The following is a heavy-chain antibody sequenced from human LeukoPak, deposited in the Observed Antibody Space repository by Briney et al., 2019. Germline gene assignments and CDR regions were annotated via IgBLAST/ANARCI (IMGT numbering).Heavy chain of an antibody. V-gene: IGHV4-39*01. D-gene: IGHD5-18*01. CDR2: IYYSGST. CDR3: ARRRSYGHHWYFDL. CDR1: GGSISSSSYY. J-gene: IGHJ2*01. Sequence: SETLSLTCTVSGGSISSSSYYWGWIRQPPGKGLEWIGSIYYSGSTYYNPSLKSRVTISVDTSKNQFSLKLSSVTAADTAVYYCARRRSYGHHWYFDLWGRGTLVTVSS.